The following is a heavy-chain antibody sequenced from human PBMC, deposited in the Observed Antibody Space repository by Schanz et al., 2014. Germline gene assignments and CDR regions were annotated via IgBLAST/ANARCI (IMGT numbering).Heavy chain of an antibody. CDR3: AKGRFGELSAFDI. J-gene: IGHJ3*02. Sequence: EVQLLESGGGLVQPGGSLRLSCAASGFTFSSYAMSWVRQAPGKGLEWVSRINGDGSNTNYADSVKGRFTISRDNAKNTLYLQMNSLSAEDTAVYYCAKGRFGELSAFDIWGQGTMVTVSS. D-gene: IGHD3-10*01. CDR2: INGDGSNT. CDR1: GFTFSSYA. V-gene: IGHV3-23*01.